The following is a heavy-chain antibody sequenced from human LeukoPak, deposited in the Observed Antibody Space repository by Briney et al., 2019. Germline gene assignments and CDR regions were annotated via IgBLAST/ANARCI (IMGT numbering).Heavy chain of an antibody. CDR3: ARHVVAVGFDY. Sequence: GGSLRLSCAASGFTFSDYYMSWIRQAPGKGLEWISYISSSGDTIFYADSVKGRFTISRDNAKNSLYLQMNSLRADDTAVYYCARHVVAVGFDYWGQGTLVTVPS. CDR1: GFTFSDYY. CDR2: ISSSGDTI. D-gene: IGHD3-22*01. V-gene: IGHV3-11*04. J-gene: IGHJ4*02.